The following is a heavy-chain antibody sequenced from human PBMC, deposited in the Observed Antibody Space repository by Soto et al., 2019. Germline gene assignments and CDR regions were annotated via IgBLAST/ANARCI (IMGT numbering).Heavy chain of an antibody. Sequence: PSETLSLTCAVYGGSFSGYYWSWIRQPPGKGLEWIGEINHSGSTNYNPSLKSRVTISVDTSKNQFSLKLSSVTAADTAVYYCASLPRGSYLSRPQAADYYYYYGMDAWGQGTTVTVSS. CDR3: ASLPRGSYLSRPQAADYYYYYGMDA. D-gene: IGHD1-26*01. J-gene: IGHJ6*02. CDR2: INHSGST. V-gene: IGHV4-34*01. CDR1: GGSFSGYY.